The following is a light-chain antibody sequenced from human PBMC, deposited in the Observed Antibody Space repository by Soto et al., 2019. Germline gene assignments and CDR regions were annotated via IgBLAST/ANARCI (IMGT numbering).Light chain of an antibody. CDR3: CSYTTSNTRQIV. J-gene: IGLJ1*01. CDR1: SSNVGGYNY. V-gene: IGLV2-14*01. Sequence: HSVLTQPASVCGSPGQSTASSCTGTSSNVGGYNYVSWYQQHPGKAPKFMIYDVSNRPSGVSNRFSGSKSGNTASLTISGLQAEDEADYYCCSYTTSNTRQIVFGTRTKVTVL. CDR2: DVS.